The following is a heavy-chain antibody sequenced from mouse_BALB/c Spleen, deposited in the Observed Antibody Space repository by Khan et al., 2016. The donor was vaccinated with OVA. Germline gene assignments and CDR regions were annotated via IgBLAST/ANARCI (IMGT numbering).Heavy chain of an antibody. CDR2: INPTSGYT. CDR1: GYTFTTYW. J-gene: IGHJ2*01. CDR3: TRDRIDY. V-gene: IGHV1-7*01. Sequence: QVQLKQSGAELAKPGASVMMSCKASGYTFTTYWMHWVKQRPGQGLEWIGYINPTSGYTDYNEKFKDRATLSADKSSSTAYMQLSSLTSEDSAVYYCTRDRIDYWGQGTTLTVSS.